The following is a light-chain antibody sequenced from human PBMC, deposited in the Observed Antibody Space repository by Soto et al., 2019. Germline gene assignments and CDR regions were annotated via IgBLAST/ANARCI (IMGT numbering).Light chain of an antibody. CDR1: QSISRY. Sequence: IQMTQSPSSLSAYVGDRVTITCRASQSISRYLNWYQQKPGKAPKLLIYSASSLQSGVPSRFSGSGSGTDFTLTISSLQPDDFATYYCQQSYNAPRTLGQGTKVDIK. CDR2: SAS. J-gene: IGKJ1*01. CDR3: QQSYNAPRT. V-gene: IGKV1-39*01.